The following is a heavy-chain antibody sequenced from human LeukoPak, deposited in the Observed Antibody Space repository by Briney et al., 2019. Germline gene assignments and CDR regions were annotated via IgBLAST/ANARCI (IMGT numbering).Heavy chain of an antibody. CDR1: GFTFSNYP. D-gene: IGHD3-10*01. V-gene: IGHV3-23*01. J-gene: IGHJ4*02. CDR3: AKDTFSESRYGVLDS. CDR2: ISGGGGIT. Sequence: GGSLRLSCAASGFTFSNYPMSWVRQAPGKGLEWVSAISGGGGITYYADSVKGRFTISRDNSKNTLYLQMSSLRAEDTAVYYCAKDTFSESRYGVLDSWGQGTLVTVSS.